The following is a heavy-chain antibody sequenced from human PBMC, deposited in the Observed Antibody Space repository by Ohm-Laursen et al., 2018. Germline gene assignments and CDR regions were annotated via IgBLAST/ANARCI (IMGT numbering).Heavy chain of an antibody. V-gene: IGHV3-30*18. Sequence: SLRLSCAASGFTFSSYGMHWVRQAPGKGLEWVAVISYDGSNKYYADSVKGRFTISRDNSKNTLFLQMNSLRDEDTAVYYCAKQDQGEVRVIDYWGQGTQVTVSS. D-gene: IGHD3-16*01. J-gene: IGHJ4*02. CDR2: ISYDGSNK. CDR1: GFTFSSYG. CDR3: AKQDQGEVRVIDY.